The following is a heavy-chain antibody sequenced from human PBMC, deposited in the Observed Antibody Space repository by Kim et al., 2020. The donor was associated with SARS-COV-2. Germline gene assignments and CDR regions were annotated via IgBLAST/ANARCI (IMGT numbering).Heavy chain of an antibody. CDR3: ARAITYSSSWYGFDP. Sequence: SETLSLTCAVYGGSFSGYYWSWIRQPPGKGLEWIGEINHSGSTNYNPSLKSRVTISVDTSKNQFSLKLSSVTAADTAVYYCARAITYSSSWYGFDPWGQGTLVTVSS. J-gene: IGHJ5*02. D-gene: IGHD6-13*01. CDR2: INHSGST. V-gene: IGHV4-34*01. CDR1: GGSFSGYY.